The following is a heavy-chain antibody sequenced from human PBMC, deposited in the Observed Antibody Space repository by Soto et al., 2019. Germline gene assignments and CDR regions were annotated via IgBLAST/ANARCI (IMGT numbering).Heavy chain of an antibody. CDR2: IDPSDSYT. CDR1: GYSFTSYW. D-gene: IGHD1-20*01. J-gene: IGHJ4*02. V-gene: IGHV5-10-1*01. CDR3: ASSLTGTADDY. Sequence: GESLKISCKGSGYSFTSYWISWVRQMPGEGLEWMGRIDPSDSYTNYSPSFQGHVTISADKSISTAYLQWSSLKASDTAMYYCASSLTGTADDYWGQGTLVTVSS.